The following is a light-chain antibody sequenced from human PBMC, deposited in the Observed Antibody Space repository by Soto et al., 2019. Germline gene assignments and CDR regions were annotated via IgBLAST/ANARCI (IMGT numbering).Light chain of an antibody. CDR1: QSVSSD. CDR2: GAS. V-gene: IGKV3-15*01. J-gene: IGKJ5*01. CDR3: QQYTAWSMLIS. Sequence: MEKSRAPPCKSMYHGERATLYCRAIQSVSSDLAWYQHKPGQAPRLLIYGASTRATGIPDRFSGSGSGTEFTLTISSLQSQDFAVYYCQQYTAWSMLISLGQGARLEIK.